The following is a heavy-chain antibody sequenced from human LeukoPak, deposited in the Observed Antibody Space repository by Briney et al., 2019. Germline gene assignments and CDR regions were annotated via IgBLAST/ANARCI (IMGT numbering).Heavy chain of an antibody. J-gene: IGHJ4*02. CDR1: GFTFSKYW. Sequence: GGSLRLSCAASGFTFSKYWVLWVRQAPGQGLESVSRINTDGTVTTYADSVKGRFTVSRDNADNTMFLQMNSVRDEDTAVYYCATKQWLAPPPDSWGQGTPVTVSS. CDR2: INTDGTVT. CDR3: ATKQWLAPPPDS. V-gene: IGHV3-74*01. D-gene: IGHD6-19*01.